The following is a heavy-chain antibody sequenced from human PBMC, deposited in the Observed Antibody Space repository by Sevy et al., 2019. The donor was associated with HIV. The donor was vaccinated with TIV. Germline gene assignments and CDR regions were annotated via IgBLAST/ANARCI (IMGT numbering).Heavy chain of an antibody. D-gene: IGHD2-21*02. CDR3: TRSAAEAKNFYCGGDCYSDY. CDR1: GYTFTGYY. V-gene: IGHV1-2*02. Sequence: ASVKVSCKASGYTFTGYYLHWVRQAPGQGLEWMGWINPNSGGTNYAQKFQGRVTMTRDTSISTASMELSRLRSDDTAVYYCTRSAAEAKNFYCGGDCYSDYWGQGTLVTVSS. CDR2: INPNSGGT. J-gene: IGHJ4*02.